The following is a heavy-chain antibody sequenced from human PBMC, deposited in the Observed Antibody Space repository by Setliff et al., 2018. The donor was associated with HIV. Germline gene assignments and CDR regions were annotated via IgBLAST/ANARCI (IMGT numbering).Heavy chain of an antibody. V-gene: IGHV4-34*01. D-gene: IGHD1-7*01. CDR2: SNHSGNT. CDR3: FLEVPLMMATTPPL. CDR1: DGSFNAYY. Sequence: ETLSLTCAVSDGSFNAYYWSWIRQPPGKGLEWIGESNHSGNTTYNPSLKSRVTISVDTTKNQFSLKLTSVTAADTAVYYCFLEVPLMMATTPPLWGQGTLVTVSS. J-gene: IGHJ4*02.